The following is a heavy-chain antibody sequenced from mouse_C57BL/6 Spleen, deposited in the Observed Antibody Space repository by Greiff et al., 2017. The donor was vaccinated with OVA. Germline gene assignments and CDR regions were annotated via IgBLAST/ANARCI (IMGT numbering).Heavy chain of an antibody. CDR3: ARGVYDGAPDFGY. CDR2: IYPGDGDT. D-gene: IGHD2-3*01. Sequence: QVQLQQSGAELVKPGASVKISCKASGYAFSSYWMNWVKQRPGKGLEWIGQIYPGDGDTNYNGKFKGKATLTADKSSSTAYMQLRSLTSEDSAVYFCARGVYDGAPDFGYWGQGTTLTVSS. CDR1: GYAFSSYW. J-gene: IGHJ2*01. V-gene: IGHV1-80*01.